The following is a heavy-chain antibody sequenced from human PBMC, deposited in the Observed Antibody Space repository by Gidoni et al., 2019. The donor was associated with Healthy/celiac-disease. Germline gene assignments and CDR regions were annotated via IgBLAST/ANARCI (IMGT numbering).Heavy chain of an antibody. V-gene: IGHV3-30*04. J-gene: IGHJ4*02. CDR2: ISYDGSNK. CDR3: ALRAVEMATIPWDY. D-gene: IGHD5-12*01. Sequence: QVQLVESGGGVVQPGRSLRLSCAASGFTFSSYAMHWVRQAPGKGLEWVAVISYDGSNKYYADSVKGRFTISRDNSKNTLYLQMNSLRAEDTAVYYCALRAVEMATIPWDYWGQGTLVTVSS. CDR1: GFTFSSYA.